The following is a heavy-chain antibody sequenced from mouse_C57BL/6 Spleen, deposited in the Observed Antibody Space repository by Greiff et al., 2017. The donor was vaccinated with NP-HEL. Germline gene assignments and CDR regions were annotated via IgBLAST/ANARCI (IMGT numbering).Heavy chain of an antibody. D-gene: IGHD4-1*01. CDR3: TRGQTGPFAY. CDR1: GFTFSSYA. Sequence: EVKLMESGEGLVKPGGSLKLSCAASGFTFSSYAMSWVRQTPEKRLEWVAYISSGGDYIYYADTVKGRFTISRDNARNTLYLQMSSLKSEDTAMYYCTRGQTGPFAYWGQGTLVTVSA. CDR2: ISSGGDYI. V-gene: IGHV5-9-1*02. J-gene: IGHJ3*01.